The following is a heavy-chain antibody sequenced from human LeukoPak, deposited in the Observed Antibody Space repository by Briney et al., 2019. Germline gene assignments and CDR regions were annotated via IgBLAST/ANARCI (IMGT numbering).Heavy chain of an antibody. CDR3: ARRRYSYGPFDY. D-gene: IGHD5-18*01. CDR2: INHSGST. J-gene: IGHJ4*02. CDR1: GGSFSGYY. V-gene: IGHV4-34*01. Sequence: ETLSLTCSVYGGSFSGYYWSWIRQPPGKGLEWIGEINHSGSTNYNPSLKSRVTISVDTSKNQFSLKLSSVTAADTAVYYCARRRYSYGPFDYWGQGTLVTVSS.